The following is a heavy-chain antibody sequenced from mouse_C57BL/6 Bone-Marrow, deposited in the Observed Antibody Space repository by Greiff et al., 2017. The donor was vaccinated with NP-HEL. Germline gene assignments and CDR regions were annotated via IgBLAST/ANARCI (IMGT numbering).Heavy chain of an antibody. V-gene: IGHV1-5*01. Sequence: EVQLQQSGTVLARPGASVKMSCKTSGYTFTSYWMHWVKQRPGQGLEWIGAIYPGNSDTSYNQKFKGKAKLTAVSSASTAYMELSSLTNEDSAVYYCTRWNYYGSPYAMDYWGQGTSVTVSS. D-gene: IGHD1-1*01. CDR3: TRWNYYGSPYAMDY. J-gene: IGHJ4*01. CDR1: GYTFTSYW. CDR2: IYPGNSDT.